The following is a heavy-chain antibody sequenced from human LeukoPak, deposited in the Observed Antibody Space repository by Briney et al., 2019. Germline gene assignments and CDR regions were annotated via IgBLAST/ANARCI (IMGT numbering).Heavy chain of an antibody. J-gene: IGHJ4*02. CDR3: VRGDRYFFDY. Sequence: GGSLRLSCAASGFRLSSYEMNWVRQAPGRGLEWVSYIGNTGRTIYYVDSVKGRFTVSRDNAKNSLYLQMNSLRAEDTAIYYCVRGDRYFFDYWGQGTLVTVSS. CDR2: IGNTGRTI. D-gene: IGHD1-14*01. V-gene: IGHV3-48*03. CDR1: GFRLSSYE.